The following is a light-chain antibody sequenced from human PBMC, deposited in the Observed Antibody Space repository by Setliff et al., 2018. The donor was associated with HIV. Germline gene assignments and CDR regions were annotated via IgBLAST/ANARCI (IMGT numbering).Light chain of an antibody. CDR1: NSDVGAYNL. J-gene: IGLJ1*01. V-gene: IGLV2-23*02. Sequence: QSALTQPASVSGSPGQSITISCTGTNSDVGAYNLVSWYQQHPGKGPKLLISEVTQRPSGVSDRFSASKSGNTASLTISGLQAEDEADYYCCSYARRSNSFYVFGTGTKVT. CDR2: EVT. CDR3: CSYARRSNSFYV.